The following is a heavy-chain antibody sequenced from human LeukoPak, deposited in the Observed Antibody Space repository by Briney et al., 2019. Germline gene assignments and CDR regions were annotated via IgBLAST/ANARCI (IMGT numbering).Heavy chain of an antibody. V-gene: IGHV4-34*01. Sequence: SETLSVTCAVYGGSFSGYYWSWIRQPLGKGLEWIGEINHSGSTNYNPSLKSRVTISVDTSKNQFSLKLSSVTAADTAVYYCARVRMWVVPATGSYFDYWGQGTLVTVSS. CDR3: ARVRMWVVPATGSYFDY. CDR1: GGSFSGYY. CDR2: INHSGST. J-gene: IGHJ4*02. D-gene: IGHD2-2*01.